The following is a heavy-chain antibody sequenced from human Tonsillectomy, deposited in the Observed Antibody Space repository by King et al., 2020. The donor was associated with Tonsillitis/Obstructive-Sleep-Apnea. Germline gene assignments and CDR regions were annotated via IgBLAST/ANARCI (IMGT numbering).Heavy chain of an antibody. CDR3: ARDMVLEAGGDAFDI. CDR2: IYYSGST. V-gene: IGHV4-59*01. J-gene: IGHJ3*02. CDR1: GGSISSYS. Sequence: VQLQESGPGLVKPSETLSLTCAVSGGSISSYSWSWIRQPPGKGLEWIGYIYYSGSTNYNPSLKSRVTISVDTSKNQFSLKLNSVTAADTVVYYCARDMVLEAGGDAFDIWGQGTMVTVSS. D-gene: IGHD2-8*01.